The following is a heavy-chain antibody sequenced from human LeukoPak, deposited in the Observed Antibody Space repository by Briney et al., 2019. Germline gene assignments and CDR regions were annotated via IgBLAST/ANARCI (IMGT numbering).Heavy chain of an antibody. V-gene: IGHV3-66*01. J-gene: IGHJ3*02. CDR2: IYSGGST. CDR1: GFTVSSNY. Sequence: GGSLRLSCAASGFTVSSNYMSWVRQAPGKGLEWVSVIYSGGSTYHADSVKGRFTISRDNSKNTLYLQMNSLRAEDTAVYYCAKDRCGYSSSWCAFDIWGQGTMVTVSS. CDR3: AKDRCGYSSSWCAFDI. D-gene: IGHD6-13*01.